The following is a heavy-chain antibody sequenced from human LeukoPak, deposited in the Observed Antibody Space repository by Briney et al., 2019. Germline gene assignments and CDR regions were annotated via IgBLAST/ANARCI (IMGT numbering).Heavy chain of an antibody. CDR3: ARDYGSYYDSSGYYFLY. Sequence: ASVKVSCKASGYTFNNYGISWVRQAPGQGLEWMGWISAYNGNTNYAQKLQGRVTMTTDTSTSTAYMELRSLRSEDTAVYYCARDYGSYYDSSGYYFLYWGQGTLVTVSS. J-gene: IGHJ4*02. D-gene: IGHD3-22*01. V-gene: IGHV1-18*01. CDR2: ISAYNGNT. CDR1: GYTFNNYG.